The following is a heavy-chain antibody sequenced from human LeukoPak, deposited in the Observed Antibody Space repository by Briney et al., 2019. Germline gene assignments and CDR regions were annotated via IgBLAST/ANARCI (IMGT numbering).Heavy chain of an antibody. CDR1: GFTFSIYS. Sequence: GGSLRLSCAASGFTFSIYSMNWVRQAPGKGLEWVSSISSSSSYIYYADSVKGRFTISRDNAKNSLYLQMNSLRAEDTAVYYCARQYSYGSDWFDPWGQGTLVTVSS. D-gene: IGHD5-18*01. CDR2: ISSSSSYI. V-gene: IGHV3-21*01. J-gene: IGHJ5*02. CDR3: ARQYSYGSDWFDP.